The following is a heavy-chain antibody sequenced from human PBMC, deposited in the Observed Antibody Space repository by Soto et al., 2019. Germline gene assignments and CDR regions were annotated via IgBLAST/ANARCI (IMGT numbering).Heavy chain of an antibody. J-gene: IGHJ6*03. Sequence: EVQLVQSGAEVKKPGESLKISCKGSGYSFTSYWIGWVRQMPGKGLEWMGIIYPGDSDTRYSPSFQGQVTISADKSISTAYLQWSSLKASDTAMYYCARQREYSSSSSPYYYYYYMDVWGKGTTVTVSS. D-gene: IGHD6-6*01. CDR3: ARQREYSSSSSPYYYYYYMDV. CDR2: IYPGDSDT. V-gene: IGHV5-51*01. CDR1: GYSFTSYW.